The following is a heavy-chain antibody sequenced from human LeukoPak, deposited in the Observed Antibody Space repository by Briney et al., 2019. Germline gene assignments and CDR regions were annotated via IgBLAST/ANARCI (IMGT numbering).Heavy chain of an antibody. CDR1: GYTFTSYG. CDR2: INPSGGST. CDR3: ARSGAQWSDPYYFDY. Sequence: ASVKVSCKASGYTFTSYGISWVRQAPGQGLEWMGIINPSGGSTSYAQKFQGRVTMTRDTSTSTVYMELSSLRSEDTAVYYCARSGAQWSDPYYFDYWGQGTLVTVSS. V-gene: IGHV1-46*01. D-gene: IGHD2-8*01. J-gene: IGHJ4*02.